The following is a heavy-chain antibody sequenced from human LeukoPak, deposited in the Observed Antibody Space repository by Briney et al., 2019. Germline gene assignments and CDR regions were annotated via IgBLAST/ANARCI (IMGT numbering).Heavy chain of an antibody. J-gene: IGHJ4*02. CDR3: ARDVRTRRYCTNGVCYTGY. Sequence: ASVKDSCKASGYTFTSYGISWVRQAPGQGLAWMGWISAYNGNTNYAQKLQGRVTMTADTSTSTAYMELRSLRSDDTAVYYCARDVRTRRYCTNGVCYTGYWGQGTLVTVSS. CDR1: GYTFTSYG. CDR2: ISAYNGNT. V-gene: IGHV1-18*01. D-gene: IGHD2-8*01.